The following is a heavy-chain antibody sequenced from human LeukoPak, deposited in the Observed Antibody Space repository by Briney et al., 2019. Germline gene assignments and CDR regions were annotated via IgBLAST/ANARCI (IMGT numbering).Heavy chain of an antibody. CDR2: IYNDGRT. V-gene: IGHV3-53*01. CDR3: ARGPKARIVVVIKPPVYFDL. CDR1: GFTVRSNY. Sequence: PGGSLRLSCAASGFTVRSNYMSWFRQAPGKGLEWASVIYNDGRTYYADSVKGRFTISRDNSKNTLYLQMNSLRAEDTAVYYCARGPKARIVVVIKPPVYFDLWGRGTLVTVSS. J-gene: IGHJ2*01. D-gene: IGHD3-22*01.